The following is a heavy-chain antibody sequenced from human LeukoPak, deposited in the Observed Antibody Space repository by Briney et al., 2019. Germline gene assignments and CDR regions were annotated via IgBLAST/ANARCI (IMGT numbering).Heavy chain of an antibody. CDR3: ARLGAGPTYYDFWSGYSSFYFDY. CDR1: GGSTSSSNFY. J-gene: IGHJ4*02. V-gene: IGHV4-39*01. CDR2: IHYSGNT. Sequence: SETLSLTCTVSGGSTSSSNFYWGWIRQPPGMGLEWIGGIHYSGNTYYDPSLKSRVTISIDTSKNQFSLKLSSVTAADTAVYYCARLGAGPTYYDFWSGYSSFYFDYWGQGTLVTVSS. D-gene: IGHD3-3*01.